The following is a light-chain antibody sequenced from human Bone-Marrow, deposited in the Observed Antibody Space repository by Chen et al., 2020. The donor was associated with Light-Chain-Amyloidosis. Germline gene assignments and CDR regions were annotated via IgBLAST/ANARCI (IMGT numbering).Light chain of an antibody. CDR3: QQYGTSPLT. Sequence: EIVLMQSPGTLSLSPGEGANLSCRASQTISSNYLTWYQQKSGQAPRLLIYGSSSRATGIPDRFTGSGSGTDFTLTINRLEPEDFAMYYCQQYGTSPLTFGGGTKVEIK. CDR2: GSS. CDR1: QTISSNY. J-gene: IGKJ4*01. V-gene: IGKV3-20*01.